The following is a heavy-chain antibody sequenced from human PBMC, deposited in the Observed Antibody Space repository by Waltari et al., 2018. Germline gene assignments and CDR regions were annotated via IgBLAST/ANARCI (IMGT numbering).Heavy chain of an antibody. CDR3: ARDYCDRTNCHGMDV. J-gene: IGHJ6*02. CDR2: ISYNGRNT. Sequence: QVQLVESGGGVVQPGRSLRLSCAASEFTFSSYAMHWVRQAPGKVLEWVAVISYNGRNTYYVDSVKGRFTISRDNSKKTLYLQMNSLRAEDTAVYYCARDYCDRTNCHGMDVWGQGTTVTVSS. CDR1: EFTFSSYA. V-gene: IGHV3-30*04. D-gene: IGHD3-22*01.